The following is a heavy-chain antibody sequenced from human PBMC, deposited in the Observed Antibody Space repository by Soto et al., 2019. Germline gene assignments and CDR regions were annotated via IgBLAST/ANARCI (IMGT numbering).Heavy chain of an antibody. V-gene: IGHV4-39*01. CDR1: GGRISSSSYY. CDR2: IYYSWST. Sequence: PSETLSLTCTVAGGRISSSSYYWGWIRQPPGKGLEWIGSIYYSWSTYNNPSLKGRVTISVDPSKNQFSLKLSSVSAADTAVYYCASHGPGPWGQGTLVTVSS. J-gene: IGHJ5*02. CDR3: ASHGPGP.